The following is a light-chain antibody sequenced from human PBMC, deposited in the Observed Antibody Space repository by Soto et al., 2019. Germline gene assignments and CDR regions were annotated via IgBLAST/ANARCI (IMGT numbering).Light chain of an antibody. V-gene: IGKV3-11*01. J-gene: IGKJ1*01. Sequence: ESLLTQSPAILSMSPGERATLSCRASQSVSSYFAWYQQKPGQAPRLLIYDASNRATGVPARFSGSGSGTDFTLTISSLEPEDFAVYYCQQRRYWPVTFGQGTKV. CDR2: DAS. CDR3: QQRRYWPVT. CDR1: QSVSSY.